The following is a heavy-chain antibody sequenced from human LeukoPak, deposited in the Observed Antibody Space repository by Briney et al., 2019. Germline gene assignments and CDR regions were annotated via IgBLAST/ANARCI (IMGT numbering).Heavy chain of an antibody. CDR1: GGSISSYY. J-gene: IGHJ5*02. CDR3: AGTRQLHAGFDP. D-gene: IGHD6-6*01. Sequence: SETLSLTCTVSGGSISSYYWSWIRQPPGKGLEWIGYIYYSGSTNYNPSLKSRVTISVDTSKNQFSLKLSSVTAADTAVYYCAGTRQLHAGFDPWGQGTLVTVSS. V-gene: IGHV4-59*08. CDR2: IYYSGST.